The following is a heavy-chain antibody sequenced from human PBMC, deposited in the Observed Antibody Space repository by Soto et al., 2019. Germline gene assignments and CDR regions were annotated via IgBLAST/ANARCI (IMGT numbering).Heavy chain of an antibody. D-gene: IGHD3-22*01. J-gene: IGHJ6*02. V-gene: IGHV4-39*01. CDR2: IHYSGST. CDR1: GGSISSNIYY. CDR3: AGGVYYHNSGMDV. Sequence: PSETLSLTCTVAGGSISSNIYYWSWIRKPPGKGLEWIGNIHYSGSTYYDSSLKSRVTISVDTSKNQFSLKLSSVNAADTAVFYCAGGVYYHNSGMDVWGQGTTVTVFS.